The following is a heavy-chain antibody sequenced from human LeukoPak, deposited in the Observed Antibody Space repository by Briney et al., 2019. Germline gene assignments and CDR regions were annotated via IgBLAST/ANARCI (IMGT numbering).Heavy chain of an antibody. D-gene: IGHD3-22*01. CDR1: GGSISSGGYY. CDR3: ARGSIYYDSSGYYYPAYYFDY. CDR2: IYYSGST. V-gene: IGHV4-31*03. Sequence: PSQTLSLTCTVSGGSISSGGYYWSWIRQHPGKGLEWIGYIYYSGSTYYNPSLKSRVTISVDTSKNQFSLKLSSVTAADTAVYYCARGSIYYDSSGYYYPAYYFDYWGQGTLVTVSS. J-gene: IGHJ4*02.